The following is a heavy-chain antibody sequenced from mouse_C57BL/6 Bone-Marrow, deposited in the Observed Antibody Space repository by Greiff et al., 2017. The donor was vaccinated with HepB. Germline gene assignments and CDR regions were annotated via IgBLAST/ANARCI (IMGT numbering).Heavy chain of an antibody. D-gene: IGHD1-1*01. CDR2: IYPRSGNT. CDR1: GYTFTSYG. V-gene: IGHV1-81*01. J-gene: IGHJ2*01. CDR3: ARERGSSYDFDY. Sequence: VKLQQSGAELARPGASVKLSCKASGYTFTSYGISWVKQRTGQGLEWIGEIYPRSGNTYYNEKFKGKATLTADKSSSTAYMELRSLTSEDSAVYFCARERGSSYDFDYWGQGTTLTVSS.